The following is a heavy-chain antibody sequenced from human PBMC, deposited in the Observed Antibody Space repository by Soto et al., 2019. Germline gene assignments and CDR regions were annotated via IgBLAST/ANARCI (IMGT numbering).Heavy chain of an antibody. V-gene: IGHV3-7*05. Sequence: EVHLVESGGDLVQPGGSLRLSCAASGFTFSAYWMQWVRQAPGKGLEWVAIIKQDGSEKYYVDSVTGRFTISRDNAKNSLYLQMGSLIAEDTAMYYCVGSRGWLFDYWRQGTLVTVSS. CDR3: VGSRGWLFDY. CDR1: GFTFSAYW. CDR2: IKQDGSEK. D-gene: IGHD6-19*01. J-gene: IGHJ4*02.